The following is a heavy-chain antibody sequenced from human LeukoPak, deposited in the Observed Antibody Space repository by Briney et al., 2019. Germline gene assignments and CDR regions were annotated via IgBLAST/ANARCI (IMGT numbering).Heavy chain of an antibody. J-gene: IGHJ5*02. Sequence: PSETLCLTCAVYGGSFSGYYWSWIRQPPGKGLEWIGEINHSGSTNYNPSLKSRVTISVDTSKNQFSLKLSSVTAADTAVYYCARGWYGSGSYYKPNWFDPWGQGTLVTVSS. CDR3: ARGWYGSGSYYKPNWFDP. D-gene: IGHD3-10*01. V-gene: IGHV4-34*01. CDR1: GGSFSGYY. CDR2: INHSGST.